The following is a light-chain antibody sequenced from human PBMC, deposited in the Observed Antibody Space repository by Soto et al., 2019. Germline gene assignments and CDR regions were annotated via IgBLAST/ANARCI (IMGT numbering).Light chain of an antibody. J-gene: IGLJ1*01. CDR2: GNT. Sequence: QSALTQPPSVSGAPGQRVTISCPGSSSNIGAGYDVHWYQQLPGRAPKLLIYGNTNRPSGVPDRFSGSKSGTSASLAITGLQAEDEADYYCCSYAGSNYVFGTGTKVTVL. V-gene: IGLV1-40*01. CDR3: CSYAGSNYV. CDR1: SSNIGAGYD.